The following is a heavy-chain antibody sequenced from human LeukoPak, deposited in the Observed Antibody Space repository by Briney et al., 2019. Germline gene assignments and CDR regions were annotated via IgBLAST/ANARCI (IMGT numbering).Heavy chain of an antibody. CDR2: IGTDGSST. CDR1: GFTFGSYW. V-gene: IGHV3-74*01. CDR3: ARAGYCSGGSCYFDY. Sequence: GGSLRLSCAAYGFTFGSYWMHWVRQAPGKGLVWVSRIGTDGSSTSDADSVRGRVTISGDNAKNTLYLQMNSLGADDTAVYYCARAGYCSGGSCYFDYWGQGTQVIVSS. D-gene: IGHD2-15*01. J-gene: IGHJ4*02.